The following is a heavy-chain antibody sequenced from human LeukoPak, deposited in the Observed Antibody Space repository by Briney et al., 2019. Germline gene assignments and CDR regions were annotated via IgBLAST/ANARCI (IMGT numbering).Heavy chain of an antibody. CDR3: AKVTYNSGSGGWRWPFDS. V-gene: IGHV3-23*01. D-gene: IGHD3-10*01. J-gene: IGHJ5*01. CDR2: MSGSGGIT. Sequence: GGSLRLSCAASGFTFSSYAMSWVRQAPGKGLEWVSAMSGSGGITYYADSVKGRFTISRDNSKNTLYVQMNNLRVEDTAVYYCAKVTYNSGSGGWRWPFDSWGQGTLVTVSS. CDR1: GFTFSSYA.